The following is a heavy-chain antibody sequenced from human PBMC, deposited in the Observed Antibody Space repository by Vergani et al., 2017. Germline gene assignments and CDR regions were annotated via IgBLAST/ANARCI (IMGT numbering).Heavy chain of an antibody. CDR2: IWYDGSNK. CDR1: GFTFSSYG. D-gene: IGHD6-19*01. Sequence: QVQLVESGGGVVQPGRSLRLSCAASGFTFSSYGMHWVRQAPGKGLEWVAVIWYDGSNKYYADSVKGRFTIFRDNSKNTLYLQMNSLRAEDTAVYYCARGSQWLDYYYYYGMDVWGQGTTVTVSS. J-gene: IGHJ6*02. CDR3: ARGSQWLDYYYYYGMDV. V-gene: IGHV3-33*01.